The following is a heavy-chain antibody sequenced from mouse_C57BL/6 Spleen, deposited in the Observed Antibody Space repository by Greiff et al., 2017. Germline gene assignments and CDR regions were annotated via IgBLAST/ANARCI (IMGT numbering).Heavy chain of an antibody. V-gene: IGHV1-52*01. CDR1: GYTFTSYW. Sequence: QVQLQQSGAELVRPGSSVKLSCKASGYTFTSYWMHWVKQRPIQGLEWIGNIDPSDSETHYNQKFKDKATLTVDKSSSTAYMQLSSLTSEDSAVYYCAREGNYYGSSEGFAYWGQGTLVTVSA. D-gene: IGHD1-1*01. CDR2: IDPSDSET. CDR3: AREGNYYGSSEGFAY. J-gene: IGHJ3*01.